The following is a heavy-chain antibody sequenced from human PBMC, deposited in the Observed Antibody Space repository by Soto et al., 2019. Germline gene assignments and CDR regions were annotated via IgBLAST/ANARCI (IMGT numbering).Heavy chain of an antibody. D-gene: IGHD2-2*01. V-gene: IGHV1-18*01. CDR2: ISAYNGNT. Sequence: QVRLVQSGAEVKKPGASVKVSCKASGYTFTSYGISWVRQAPGQGLEWMGWISAYNGNTNYAQKLQGRVTMTTDTSTSTAYMELRSPRSDDTAVYYCARDDRSGTSCYRHYFDCWGQGTLVTVSS. J-gene: IGHJ4*02. CDR3: ARDDRSGTSCYRHYFDC. CDR1: GYTFTSYG.